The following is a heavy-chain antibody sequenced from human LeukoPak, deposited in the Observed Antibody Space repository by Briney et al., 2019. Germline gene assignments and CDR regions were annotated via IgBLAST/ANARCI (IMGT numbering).Heavy chain of an antibody. CDR2: IYVTGN. V-gene: IGHV4-59*08. Sequence: SAETLSLTCTVSGGSIGTYCWSWIRQSPGKGLEWVGYIYVTGNRYNPYLQSQVNISVDISRNQFFLKMSSVTAADTAVYYCTRHIGGGIEDMDVWGKGTKVIVSS. J-gene: IGHJ6*03. D-gene: IGHD3-16*02. CDR1: GGSIGTYC. CDR3: TRHIGGGIEDMDV.